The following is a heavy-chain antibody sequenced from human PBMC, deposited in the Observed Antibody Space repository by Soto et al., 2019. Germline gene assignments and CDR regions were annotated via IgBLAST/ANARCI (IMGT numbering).Heavy chain of an antibody. Sequence: PGGSLRLSCAASRFTFSTNAMSWVRQAPGKGLEWVSAISGSGGSTYYADSVKGRFTISRDNSKNTLYLQMNSLRAEDTAVYYCAKGHDCSSTSCHIIYYYYMDVWGKGTTVTVSS. CDR3: AKGHDCSSTSCHIIYYYYMDV. CDR2: ISGSGGST. V-gene: IGHV3-23*01. J-gene: IGHJ6*03. CDR1: RFTFSTNA. D-gene: IGHD2-2*01.